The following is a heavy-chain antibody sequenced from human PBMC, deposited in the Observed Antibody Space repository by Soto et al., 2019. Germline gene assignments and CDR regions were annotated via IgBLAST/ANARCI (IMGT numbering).Heavy chain of an antibody. CDR2: IYYSGST. CDR3: ARGVSSRWYHGP. Sequence: SETLSLTCTVSGGSISISSYYLGWIRQPPGKGLEWIGSIYYSGSTYYNPSLKSRVTISVDTSKNQFSLKLSSVTAADTAVYYCARGVSSRWYHGPWGQGTLVTVSS. D-gene: IGHD6-13*01. V-gene: IGHV4-39*01. J-gene: IGHJ5*02. CDR1: GGSISISSYY.